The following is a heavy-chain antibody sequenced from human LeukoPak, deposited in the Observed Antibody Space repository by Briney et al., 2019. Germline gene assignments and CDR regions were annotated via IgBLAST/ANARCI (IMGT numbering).Heavy chain of an antibody. D-gene: IGHD6-6*01. V-gene: IGHV5-51*01. Sequence: PGESLKISCKGSGNSFTNYWIGWVRQMPDKGLEWMGVIYPHDSDTTYSPSFQGQVTISADKSVTTAYLQWSSLKASDSAIYHCARRVPYSSSGNFDFWGQGTLVTVSS. J-gene: IGHJ4*02. CDR2: IYPHDSDT. CDR3: ARRVPYSSSGNFDF. CDR1: GNSFTNYW.